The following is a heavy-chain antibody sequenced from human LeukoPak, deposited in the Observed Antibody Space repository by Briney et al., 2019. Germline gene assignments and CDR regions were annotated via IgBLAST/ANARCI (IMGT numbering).Heavy chain of an antibody. D-gene: IGHD6-13*01. Sequence: ASVKVSCKASGYTFTGYYMHWVRQAPGQGLEWMGWINPNSGGTNYAQKFQGRVTMTRDTSISTAYMELSRLRSDDTAVYYCARDTPIAAALNMDVWSKGTTVTISS. CDR1: GYTFTGYY. J-gene: IGHJ6*03. CDR2: INPNSGGT. V-gene: IGHV1-2*02. CDR3: ARDTPIAAALNMDV.